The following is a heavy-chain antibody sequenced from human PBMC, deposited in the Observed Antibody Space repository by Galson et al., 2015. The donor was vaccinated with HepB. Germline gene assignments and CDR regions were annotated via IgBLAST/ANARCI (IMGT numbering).Heavy chain of an antibody. Sequence: SLRLSCAASGLTFNNAWMNWVRQAPGKGLEWVGRIKSNTDGGTTDYAAPVTGRFTISRDDSKNTLYLQMNSLKTEDTAVYYCTTDYEYHFEFWGQGTLVTVSS. V-gene: IGHV3-15*07. J-gene: IGHJ4*02. CDR3: TTDYEYHFEF. CDR2: IKSNTDGGTT. CDR1: GLTFNNAW. D-gene: IGHD3-3*01.